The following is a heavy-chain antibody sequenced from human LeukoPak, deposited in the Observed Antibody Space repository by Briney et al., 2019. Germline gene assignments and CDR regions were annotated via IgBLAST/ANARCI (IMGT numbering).Heavy chain of an antibody. J-gene: IGHJ4*02. CDR1: GGSISSYY. D-gene: IGHD6-13*01. V-gene: IGHV4-59*01. CDR3: ARERVPGIAAL. CDR2: IYYSGST. Sequence: SETLSLTCTVSGGSISSYYWSWIRQPPGKGLEWIGYIYYSGSTNYNPSLKSRVTVSADTSKNQFSLKLSSVTAADTAVYYCARERVPGIAALWGQGTLVTVSS.